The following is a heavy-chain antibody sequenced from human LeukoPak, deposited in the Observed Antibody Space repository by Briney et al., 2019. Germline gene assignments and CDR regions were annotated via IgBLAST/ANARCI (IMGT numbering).Heavy chain of an antibody. CDR1: GFTVGNNY. CDR3: ARDPPAVSINTYA. V-gene: IGHV3-66*01. D-gene: IGHD2-8*01. CDR2: TFSHGET. J-gene: IGHJ4*02. Sequence: GGSLRLSCAASGFTVGNNYTNWVRQAPGKGLEWVSLTFSHGETSYADSVKGRFTISRDNSKNTLYLQMNGLRVEDTAVYYCARDPPAVSINTYAWGQGTLVTVSS.